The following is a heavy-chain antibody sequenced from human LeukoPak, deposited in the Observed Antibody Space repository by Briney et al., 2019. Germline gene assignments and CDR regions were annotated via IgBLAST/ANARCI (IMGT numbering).Heavy chain of an antibody. CDR1: GGTFSSYA. CDR2: IIPIFGTA. D-gene: IGHD6-19*01. J-gene: IGHJ4*02. Sequence: SVKVSCKASGGTFSSYAISWVRQAPGQGLEWMGGIIPIFGTANYAQKFQGRVTITTDESTSTAYMELSSLRSEDTAVYYCATSLSSGWYPAYWGQGTLVTVSS. V-gene: IGHV1-69*05. CDR3: ATSLSSGWYPAY.